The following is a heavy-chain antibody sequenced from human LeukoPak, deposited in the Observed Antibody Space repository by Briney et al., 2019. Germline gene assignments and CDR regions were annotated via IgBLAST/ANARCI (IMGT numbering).Heavy chain of an antibody. V-gene: IGHV3-30*02. D-gene: IGHD3-10*01. CDR2: IRYDGSNK. Sequence: GGSLRLXCAASGFTFSSYGMQWVRQAPGKGLEWVAFIRYDGSNKYYADSVKGRFTISRDNSKNTLYLQMNSLRAEDTAVYYCAKEDYYGSGTIDYWGQGTLVTVSS. J-gene: IGHJ4*02. CDR1: GFTFSSYG. CDR3: AKEDYYGSGTIDY.